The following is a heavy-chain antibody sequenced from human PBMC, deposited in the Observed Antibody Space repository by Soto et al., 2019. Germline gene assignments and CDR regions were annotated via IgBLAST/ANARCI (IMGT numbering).Heavy chain of an antibody. Sequence: ETLSLTCSVSGGSISSGYWTWIRQPPGKGLEWIGYIYYGGSINYNPALKSRVIISVDTAKNQFSLSLSSVTAADTAVYYCTGAYHDIDGYVVDPWGQGTSVTVSS. V-gene: IGHV4-59*01. D-gene: IGHD3-22*01. CDR2: IYYGGSI. CDR1: GGSISSGY. CDR3: TGAYHDIDGYVVDP. J-gene: IGHJ5*02.